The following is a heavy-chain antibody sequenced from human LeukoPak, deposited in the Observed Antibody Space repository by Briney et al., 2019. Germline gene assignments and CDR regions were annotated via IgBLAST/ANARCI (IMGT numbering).Heavy chain of an antibody. J-gene: IGHJ6*03. D-gene: IGHD6-13*01. CDR3: ARGVFSRSSWYSHYYMDV. CDR1: GGSFSGYY. CDR2: INHSGST. Sequence: SETLSLTCAVYGGSFSGYYWSWIRQPPGKGLEWIGEINHSGSTNYNPSLKSRVTISVDTSKNQFSLKLSSVTAADTAVYYCARGVFSRSSWYSHYYMDVWGKGTTVTVSS. V-gene: IGHV4-34*01.